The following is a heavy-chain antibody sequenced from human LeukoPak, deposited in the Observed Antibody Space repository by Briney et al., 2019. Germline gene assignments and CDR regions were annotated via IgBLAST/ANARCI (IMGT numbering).Heavy chain of an antibody. CDR2: IRYDGSNK. D-gene: IGHD4-23*01. V-gene: IGHV3-30*02. CDR1: GFTFSSYG. Sequence: GGSLRLSCAASGFTFSSYGMHWVRQAPGKGLEWVAFIRYDGSNKYYADSVKGRFTISRDNSKNTLYLQMNSLRAEDTAVYYCAKDLLRWSTYYYYYMDVWGKGTTVTVSS. CDR3: AKDLLRWSTYYYYYMDV. J-gene: IGHJ6*03.